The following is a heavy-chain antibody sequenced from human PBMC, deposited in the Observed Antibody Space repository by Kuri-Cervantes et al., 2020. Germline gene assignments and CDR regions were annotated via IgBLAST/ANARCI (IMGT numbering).Heavy chain of an antibody. Sequence: GGSLRLSCAASGFTFSSYSMNWVRQAPGKGLEWVSSISSSSSYISYADSVKGRFTISRDNAENSLYLQMNSLRAEDTAVYYCGGAIAVTGIDYWGQGTLVTVSS. CDR2: ISSSSSYI. CDR1: GFTFSSYS. J-gene: IGHJ4*02. V-gene: IGHV3-21*01. D-gene: IGHD6-19*01. CDR3: GGAIAVTGIDY.